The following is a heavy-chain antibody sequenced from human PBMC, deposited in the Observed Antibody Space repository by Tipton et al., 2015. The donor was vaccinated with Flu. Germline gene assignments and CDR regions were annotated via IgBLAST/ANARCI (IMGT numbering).Heavy chain of an antibody. CDR3: GIDIRPGGLDY. D-gene: IGHD2-15*01. CDR1: GITLAGPP. V-gene: IGHV3-9*01. Sequence: SLRLSCEGSGITLAGPPMHWVRQGPGKGLEWVAGIDWNGGIIDYADSVKGRFAISRDNAKNSLYLQMNSLRAEDTAFYYCGIDIRPGGLDYWGRGALVTVSS. CDR2: IDWNGGII. J-gene: IGHJ4*02.